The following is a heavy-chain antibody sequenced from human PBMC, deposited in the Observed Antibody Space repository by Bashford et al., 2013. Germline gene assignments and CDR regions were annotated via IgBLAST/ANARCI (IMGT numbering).Heavy chain of an antibody. V-gene: IGHV4-4*02. Sequence: SETLSLTCAVSGVSISSSNWWSWVRQSPAMGLEWIGHIFHSGKTSYNPSLKSRVTVSLDRSKNQFSLKLGSVSAADTAVYFCARAMHYYYGSGSPYYHYMDVWGKGTSVTVSS. CDR1: GVSISSSNW. CDR2: IFHSGKT. D-gene: IGHD3-10*01. CDR3: ARAMHYYYGSGSPYYHYMDV. J-gene: IGHJ6*03.